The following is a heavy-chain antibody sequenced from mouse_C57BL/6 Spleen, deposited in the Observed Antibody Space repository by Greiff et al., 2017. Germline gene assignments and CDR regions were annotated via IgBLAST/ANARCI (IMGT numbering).Heavy chain of an antibody. CDR3: ARAPLYYYGSSYWYFDV. V-gene: IGHV1-53*01. CDR1: GYTFTSYW. J-gene: IGHJ1*03. Sequence: VQLQQPGTELVKPGASVKLSCKASGYTFTSYWMHWVKQRPGQGLEWIGNINPSNGGTTYNEKFKSKATLTVDKSSSTAYMQLSSLTSEDSAVYYGARAPLYYYGSSYWYFDVWGTGTTVTVSS. CDR2: INPSNGGT. D-gene: IGHD1-1*01.